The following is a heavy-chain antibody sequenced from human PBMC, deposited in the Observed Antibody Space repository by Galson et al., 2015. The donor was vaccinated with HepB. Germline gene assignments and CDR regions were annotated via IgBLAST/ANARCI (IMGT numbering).Heavy chain of an antibody. D-gene: IGHD2-15*01. CDR1: GYAFFTYT. Sequence: SVKVSCKASGYAFFTYTINWVRQAPGQGLEWVGWISTYSRDTNYARKFKGRVTMTTDTFTNTAYMELRSLRSDDTAIYYCARGGCVVGVGGTQYNWFDPWGQGTLVTVSS. V-gene: IGHV1-18*01. CDR2: ISTYSRDT. J-gene: IGHJ5*02. CDR3: ARGGCVVGVGGTQYNWFDP.